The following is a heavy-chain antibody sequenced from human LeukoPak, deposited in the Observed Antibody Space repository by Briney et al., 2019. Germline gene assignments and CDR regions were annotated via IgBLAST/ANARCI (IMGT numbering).Heavy chain of an antibody. Sequence: GGSLRLSCAASGFTFDDYGMSWVRQAPGKGLEWVSGINWNGGSTGYADSVKGRFTISRDNAKNSLYLQMNSLRAEDTALYYCARSGGIAVADYYFDYWGQGTLVTVSS. CDR3: ARSGGIAVADYYFDY. V-gene: IGHV3-20*04. J-gene: IGHJ4*02. CDR1: GFTFDDYG. CDR2: INWNGGST. D-gene: IGHD6-19*01.